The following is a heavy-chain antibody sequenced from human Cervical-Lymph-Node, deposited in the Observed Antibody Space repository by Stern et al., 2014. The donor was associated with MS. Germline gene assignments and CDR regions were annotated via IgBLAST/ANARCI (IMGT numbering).Heavy chain of an antibody. CDR2: FNPSGGKT. CDR1: GYNFTTYY. Sequence: VQLVEYGAEIRKPGASVKISCEASGYNFTTYYMHWVRQAPGQGLEWVALFNPSGGKTTYAQRFQVRVTVTGDTSTSTVYMELTGLRSEDTAVYYCARVLSLATSDSWGQGTLVIVSS. CDR3: ARVLSLATSDS. J-gene: IGHJ4*02. V-gene: IGHV1-46*01. D-gene: IGHD1-1*01.